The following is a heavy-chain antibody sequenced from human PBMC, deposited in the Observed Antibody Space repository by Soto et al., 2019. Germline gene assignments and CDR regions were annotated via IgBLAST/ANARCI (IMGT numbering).Heavy chain of an antibody. Sequence: EVQVVGSGGGLAQPGGSLRLSCGVSGFTFSAYYMHWVRQAPGKGPMWVSTIKSDGSTTSYADSVKGRFTISRDNAKNTLYLQMNSLRAEDTAVYYCARDWVSGLFDPWGQGTLVTVSS. CDR3: ARDWVSGLFDP. V-gene: IGHV3-74*01. CDR2: IKSDGSTT. J-gene: IGHJ5*02. D-gene: IGHD6-19*01. CDR1: GFTFSAYY.